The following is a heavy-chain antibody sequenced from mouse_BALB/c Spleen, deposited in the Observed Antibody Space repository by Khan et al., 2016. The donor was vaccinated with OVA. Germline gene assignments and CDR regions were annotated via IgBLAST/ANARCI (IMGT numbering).Heavy chain of an antibody. J-gene: IGHJ1*01. D-gene: IGHD2-12*01. CDR3: ARKNYSDDRYFDV. CDR2: INTYTGEP. Sequence: QIQLVQSGPELKKPGETVKISCKASGFTFTNYGMNWVKQAPGKGLKWMGWINTYTGEPTYADDFKGRFVFSLETSASTAYLQINNLKNEDTASYFCARKNYSDDRYFDVWGAGTTVTVSS. V-gene: IGHV9-3-1*01. CDR1: GFTFTNYG.